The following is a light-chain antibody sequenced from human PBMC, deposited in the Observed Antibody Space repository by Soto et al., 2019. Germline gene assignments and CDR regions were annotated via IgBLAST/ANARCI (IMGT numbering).Light chain of an antibody. CDR2: GDN. V-gene: IGLV1-40*01. CDR3: QSYDISLHNYV. CDR1: TSNIGAPYD. Sequence: QSVLTQPPSVSGAPGQRVSISCTGSTSNIGAPYDVHWYQHLPGTAPKLLIYGDNNRPSGVPDRFSGSKYGASASLAITRLQAEDEADYYCQSYDISLHNYVFGTGTKVTVL. J-gene: IGLJ1*01.